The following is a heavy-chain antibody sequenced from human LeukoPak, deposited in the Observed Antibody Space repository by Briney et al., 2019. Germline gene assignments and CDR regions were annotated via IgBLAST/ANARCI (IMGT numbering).Heavy chain of an antibody. CDR2: IYYSGST. D-gene: IGHD2-21*02. CDR1: GGSISSYY. Sequence: SETLSLTCTVSGGSISSYYWSWIRQPPGKGLEWIGYIYYSGSTNYNPSLKSRLTISVDTSKNQFSLKLSSVTAADTAVYYCARDVYCGGDCSYFDYWGQGTLVTVSS. V-gene: IGHV4-59*01. CDR3: ARDVYCGGDCSYFDY. J-gene: IGHJ4*02.